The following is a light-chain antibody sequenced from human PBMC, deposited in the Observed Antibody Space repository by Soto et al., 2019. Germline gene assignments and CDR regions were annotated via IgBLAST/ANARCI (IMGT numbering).Light chain of an antibody. CDR3: QQYGSSSTWT. CDR2: AAS. J-gene: IGKJ1*01. V-gene: IGKV3-20*01. CDR1: QSVSSAY. Sequence: EIMLTQSPGTLSLSPGERATLSCRASQSVSSAYLAWYQHKPGQPPTLLIYAASSRVTGIPDRFSGSGSGTDFTLTISRLEPEDFAVYYCQQYGSSSTWTFGPGTKVEIK.